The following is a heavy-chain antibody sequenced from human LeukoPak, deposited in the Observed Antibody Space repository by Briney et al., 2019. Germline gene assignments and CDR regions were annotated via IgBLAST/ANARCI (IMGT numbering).Heavy chain of an antibody. J-gene: IGHJ4*02. V-gene: IGHV3-15*01. Sequence: GGSLRLPCAASGFTFSNAWMSWVRQAPGKGLEWVGRIKSKTDGGTTDYAAPVKGRFTISRDDSKNTLYLQMNSLKTEDTAVYYCTTDRVGATTRFDYRGQGTLVTVSS. CDR3: TTDRVGATTRFDY. CDR1: GFTFSNAW. D-gene: IGHD1-26*01. CDR2: IKSKTDGGTT.